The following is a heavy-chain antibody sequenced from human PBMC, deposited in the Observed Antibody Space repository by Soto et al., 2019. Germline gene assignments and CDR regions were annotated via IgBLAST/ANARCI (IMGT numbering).Heavy chain of an antibody. CDR1: GVSITSYF. D-gene: IGHD5-12*01. CDR3: ARDPRDGYKRYFEF. Sequence: SETLSLTCTVSGVSITSYFWSWIRQTPGKGLDWIGSISFSGATYSSPSLKGRAALSVDTSENHLSLTLNSVTSADTAVYFCARDPRDGYKRYFEFWGPGNKVTVYS. V-gene: IGHV4-59*01. CDR2: ISFSGAT. J-gene: IGHJ4*02.